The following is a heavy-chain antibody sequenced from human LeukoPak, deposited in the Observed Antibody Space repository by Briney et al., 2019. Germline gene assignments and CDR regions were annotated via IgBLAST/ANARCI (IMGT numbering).Heavy chain of an antibody. CDR3: ATNVGSGWYPGY. Sequence: GASVKVSCKASGYTFTSYGISWVRQAPGQGLEWMGWISAYNGNTDYAQKFQGRVTMTEDTSTDTAYMELSSLRSEDTAVCYCATNVGSGWYPGYWGQGTLVTVSS. CDR1: GYTFTSYG. V-gene: IGHV1-18*01. CDR2: ISAYNGNT. J-gene: IGHJ4*02. D-gene: IGHD6-19*01.